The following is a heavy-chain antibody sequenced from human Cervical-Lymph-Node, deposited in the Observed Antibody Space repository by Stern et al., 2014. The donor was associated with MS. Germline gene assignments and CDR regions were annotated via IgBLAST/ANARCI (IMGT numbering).Heavy chain of an antibody. Sequence: QVQLVQSGPEVKKPGASVKVSCQTSGYAFATSDITWVRQAPGQGLEWMGWPRVTTGYTYYAQKFQDRIAMTADTSTTTAYMELRSLRSDDTAVYYCARERDLMNTFEGVCADYWGQGTLVTVSS. CDR3: ARERDLMNTFEGVCADY. D-gene: IGHD3-16*01. J-gene: IGHJ4*02. CDR2: PRVTTGYT. V-gene: IGHV1-18*01. CDR1: GYAFATSD.